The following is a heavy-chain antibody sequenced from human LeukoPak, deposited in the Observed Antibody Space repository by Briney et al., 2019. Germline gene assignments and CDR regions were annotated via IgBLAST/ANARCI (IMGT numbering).Heavy chain of an antibody. V-gene: IGHV4-38-2*02. CDR3: ARDIGVDTAMVYDY. J-gene: IGHJ4*02. CDR2: IYHSGST. CDR1: GYSISSGYY. Sequence: SETLSLTCAVSGYSISSGYYWGWIRQPPGKGLEWIGSIYHSGSTYYNPSLKSRVTISVDTSKNQFSLKLSSVTAADTAVYYCARDIGVDTAMVYDYWGQGTLVTVSS. D-gene: IGHD5-18*01.